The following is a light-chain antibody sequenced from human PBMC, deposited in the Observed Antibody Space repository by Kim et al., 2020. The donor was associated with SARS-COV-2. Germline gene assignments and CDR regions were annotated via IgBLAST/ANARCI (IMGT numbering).Light chain of an antibody. CDR1: NLRTYY. CDR3: KSRDSSGNLLV. V-gene: IGLV3-19*01. CDR2: GKN. J-gene: IGLJ2*01. Sequence: SSELTQDPAVSVALGQTVRITCQGDNLRTYYASWYQQKPGQAPVLVIFGKNNRPSGIPDRFSGSSSGNTASLTINGAQAEDGADYYCKSRDSSGNLLVFG.